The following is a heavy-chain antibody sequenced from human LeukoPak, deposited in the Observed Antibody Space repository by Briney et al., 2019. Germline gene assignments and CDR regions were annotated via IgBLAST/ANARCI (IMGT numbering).Heavy chain of an antibody. CDR2: IYYSGST. Sequence: PSETLSLTCTVSGGSISSYYWSWIRQPPGKGLEWIGYIYYSGSTNYNPSLKSRVTISVDTSKNQFSLKLSSVTAADTAVYYCARSIGSSWPGPYYFDYWGQGTLVTVSS. J-gene: IGHJ4*02. V-gene: IGHV4-59*12. CDR3: ARSIGSSWPGPYYFDY. D-gene: IGHD6-13*01. CDR1: GGSISSYY.